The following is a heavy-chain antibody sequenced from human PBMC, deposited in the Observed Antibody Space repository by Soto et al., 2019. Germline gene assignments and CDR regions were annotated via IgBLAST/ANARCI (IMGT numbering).Heavy chain of an antibody. Sequence: QVQLVESGGGVVQPGRSLRLSCAASGFTFSSYGMHWVRQAPGKGLEWVAVIWYDGSNKYYADSVKGRFTISRDNSKNTLYLRMNSLRAEDTAVYYCAGLAEEGQLFDYWGQGTLVTVSS. CDR2: IWYDGSNK. V-gene: IGHV3-33*01. D-gene: IGHD3-3*02. J-gene: IGHJ4*02. CDR1: GFTFSSYG. CDR3: AGLAEEGQLFDY.